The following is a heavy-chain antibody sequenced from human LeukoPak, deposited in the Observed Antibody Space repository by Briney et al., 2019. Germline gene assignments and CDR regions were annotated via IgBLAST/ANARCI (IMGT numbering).Heavy chain of an antibody. V-gene: IGHV3-30*04. J-gene: IGHJ6*02. CDR3: ARDPSTNPYYYYGMDV. CDR1: GFTFSSYA. Sequence: GGSLRLSCAASGFTFSSYAMHRVRQAPGKGLEWVAVISYDGSNKYYADSVKGRFTISSDNSKNALYLQMNSLRAEDTAVYYCARDPSTNPYYYYGMDVWGQGTTVTVSS. CDR2: ISYDGSNK.